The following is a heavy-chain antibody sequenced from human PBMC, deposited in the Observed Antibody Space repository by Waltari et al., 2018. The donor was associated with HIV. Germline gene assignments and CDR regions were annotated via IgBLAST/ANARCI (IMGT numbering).Heavy chain of an antibody. J-gene: IGHJ4*02. CDR1: GYELELSNF. V-gene: IGHV1-2*06. CDR3: ARVRVARFDNHRRIFLKYYPDV. D-gene: IGHD3-3*02. CDR2: SHPDTWSM. Sequence: EQSGPEMRGPGAAVKISCKTSGYELELSNFVDWVRQGSGQGLEWLRHSHPDTWSMYSAPTFRTRIFLTTHTCTSTAFIELKRLQPDDTAVYFCARVRVARFDNHRRIFLKYYPDVWGQGTLVTVSS.